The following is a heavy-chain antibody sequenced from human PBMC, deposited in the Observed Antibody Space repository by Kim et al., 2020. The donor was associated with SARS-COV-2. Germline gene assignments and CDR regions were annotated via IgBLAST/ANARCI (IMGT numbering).Heavy chain of an antibody. J-gene: IGHJ4*02. D-gene: IGHD5-12*01. V-gene: IGHV4-39*01. Sequence: NPSLKSRVTRSVDTSKNQFSLKLSSVTAADTAVYYCARRVATLFGYYFDYWGQGTLVTVSS. CDR3: ARRVATLFGYYFDY.